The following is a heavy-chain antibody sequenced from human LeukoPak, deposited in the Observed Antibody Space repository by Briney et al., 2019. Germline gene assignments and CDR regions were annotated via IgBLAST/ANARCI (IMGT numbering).Heavy chain of an antibody. D-gene: IGHD2-2*01. J-gene: IGHJ4*02. CDR3: AKITRSCSSTSCYNYNDY. V-gene: IGHV3-23*01. CDR1: GFTFSSYW. CDR2: ISGSGGST. Sequence: GGSLRLSCAASGFTFSSYWMHWVRQAPGKGLEWVSAISGSGGSTYYADSVKGRFTISRDNSKNTLYLQMNSLRAEDTAVYYCAKITRSCSSTSCYNYNDYWGQGTLVTVSS.